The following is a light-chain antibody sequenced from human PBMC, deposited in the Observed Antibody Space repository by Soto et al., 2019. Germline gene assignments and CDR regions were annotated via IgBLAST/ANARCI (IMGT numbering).Light chain of an antibody. J-gene: IGKJ1*01. CDR2: GAS. CDR3: QQNGSSPPWT. V-gene: IGKV3-20*01. CDR1: QSVGSSY. Sequence: EIGLTQSPGTLSLSPGERATLSCRASQSVGSSYLAWYQQKPGQAPRLLIYGASSRATGIPDRFSGSGYGTDFTLTISRLEPEDFAVYYCQQNGSSPPWTCGQVTKVEI.